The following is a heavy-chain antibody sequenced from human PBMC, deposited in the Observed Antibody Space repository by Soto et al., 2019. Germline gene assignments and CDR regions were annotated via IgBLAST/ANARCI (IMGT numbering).Heavy chain of an antibody. Sequence: AGGSLRLSCAASGFTFSSYGMRWVRQAPGKGLEWVAVISYDGSNKYYADSVKGRFTISRDNSKNTLYLQMNSLRAEDTAVYYCAKDRKYYDSSGLSNWGQGTLVTVSS. D-gene: IGHD3-22*01. CDR2: ISYDGSNK. J-gene: IGHJ4*02. CDR3: AKDRKYYDSSGLSN. CDR1: GFTFSSYG. V-gene: IGHV3-30*18.